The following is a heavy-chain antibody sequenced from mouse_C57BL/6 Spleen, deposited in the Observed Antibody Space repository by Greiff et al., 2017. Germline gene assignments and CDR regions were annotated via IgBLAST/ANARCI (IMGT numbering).Heavy chain of an antibody. CDR2: ISGGGGNT. CDR1: GFTFSSYT. J-gene: IGHJ4*01. Sequence: EVHLVESGGGLVKPGGSLKLSCAASGFTFSSYTMSWVRQTPEKRLEWVATISGGGGNTYYPDSVKGRFTISRDNAKNTLYLQMSSLRSEDTALYYCARRYYGSRDYAMDYWGQGTSVTVSS. D-gene: IGHD1-1*01. CDR3: ARRYYGSRDYAMDY. V-gene: IGHV5-9*01.